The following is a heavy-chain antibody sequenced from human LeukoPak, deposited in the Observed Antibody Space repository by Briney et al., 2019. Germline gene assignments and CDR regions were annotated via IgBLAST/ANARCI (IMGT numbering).Heavy chain of an antibody. CDR1: GFTFSNAW. CDR2: ISAGAGTT. J-gene: IGHJ4*02. CDR3: ARDSYGLDY. D-gene: IGHD5-18*01. Sequence: PGGSLRLSCAASGFTFSNAWMSWVRQAPGKGLEWVSAISAGAGTTYYADSVKGRFTISRDNSKNTLYLQMNSLRAEDTAVCYCARDSYGLDYWGQGTLVTVSS. V-gene: IGHV3-23*01.